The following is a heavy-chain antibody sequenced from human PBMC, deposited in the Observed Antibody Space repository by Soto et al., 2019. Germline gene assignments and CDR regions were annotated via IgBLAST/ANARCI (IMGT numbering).Heavy chain of an antibody. CDR2: INHSGST. J-gene: IGHJ4*02. V-gene: IGHV4-34*01. CDR1: GGSFSGYY. Sequence: PSETLSLTCAVYGGSFSGYYWSWIRQPPGKGLEWIGEINHSGSTNYNPSLKSRVTISVDTSKNQFSLKLSSVTAADTAVYYCARAVDTATGLGWGQGTLVTVSS. D-gene: IGHD5-18*01. CDR3: ARAVDTATGLG.